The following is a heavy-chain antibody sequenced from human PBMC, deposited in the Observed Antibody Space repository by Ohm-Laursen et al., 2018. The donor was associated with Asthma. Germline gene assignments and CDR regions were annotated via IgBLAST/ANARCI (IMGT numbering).Heavy chain of an antibody. D-gene: IGHD2-15*01. V-gene: IGHV3-30-3*01. CDR3: ARDGYCSGGSCYRLVYYYGMDV. CDR1: GFTFSSYA. Sequence: SLRLSCAASGFTFSSYAMHWVRQAPGKGLEWVAVISYDGSNKYYADSVKGRFTISRDNAKNSLYLQMNILRAEDTAVYYCARDGYCSGGSCYRLVYYYGMDVWGQGTTVTVSS. CDR2: ISYDGSNK. J-gene: IGHJ6*02.